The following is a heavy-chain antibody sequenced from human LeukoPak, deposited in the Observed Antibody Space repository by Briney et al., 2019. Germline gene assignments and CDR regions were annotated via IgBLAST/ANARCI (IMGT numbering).Heavy chain of an antibody. CDR3: ASSSSWAHNPFDY. Sequence: SETLSLTCTVSGGSISSYHWSWIRQPAGKGLEWIGRIYTSGSTNYNPSLKSRVTMSVDTSKNQFSLKLSSVTAADTAVYYCASSSSWAHNPFDYWGQGTLVTVSS. CDR1: GGSISSYH. CDR2: IYTSGST. D-gene: IGHD6-13*01. J-gene: IGHJ4*02. V-gene: IGHV4-4*07.